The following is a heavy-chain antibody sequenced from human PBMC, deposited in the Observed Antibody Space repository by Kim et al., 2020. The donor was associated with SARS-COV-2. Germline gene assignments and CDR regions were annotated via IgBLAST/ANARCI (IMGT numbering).Heavy chain of an antibody. J-gene: IGHJ6*02. Sequence: GGSLRLSCAASGFTFSDYYMSWIRQAPGKGVEWVSYISSSSSYTNYADSVKGRFTISRDNAKNSLYLQMNSLRAEDTAVYYCARGGGPGYGMDVWGQGTTVTVSS. CDR2: ISSSSSYT. CDR3: ARGGGPGYGMDV. V-gene: IGHV3-11*06. D-gene: IGHD3-16*01. CDR1: GFTFSDYY.